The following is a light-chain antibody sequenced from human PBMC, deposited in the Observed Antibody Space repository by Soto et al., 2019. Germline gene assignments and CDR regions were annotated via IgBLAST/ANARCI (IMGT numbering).Light chain of an antibody. J-gene: IGLJ1*01. CDR2: DDN. V-gene: IGLV1-51*01. CDR3: GSWDSSLSAYV. Sequence: QSVLTQPPSVSAAPGQKVTISCFGSSSNIRGNSVSWYQQLPGTAPKLLIYDDNKRPSGIPDRFSGSKSGTSATLGITGFQTGDEADYYCGSWDSSLSAYVFGTGTKVTGL. CDR1: SSNIRGNS.